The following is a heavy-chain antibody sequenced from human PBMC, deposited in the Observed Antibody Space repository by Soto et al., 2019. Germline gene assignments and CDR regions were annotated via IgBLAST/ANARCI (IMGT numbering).Heavy chain of an antibody. Sequence: ASVKVSCKSSGYTFTNYGITWVRQAPGQGLELMGWISAYNGATNFPQRFQDRVTLTTDISTSTAYMEVRSLRSDDTAVYYCARSARYYAVSTAYGGQGTRVTVSS. CDR2: ISAYNGAT. CDR1: GYTFTNYG. V-gene: IGHV1-18*01. CDR3: ARSARYYAVSTAY. J-gene: IGHJ4*02. D-gene: IGHD3-22*01.